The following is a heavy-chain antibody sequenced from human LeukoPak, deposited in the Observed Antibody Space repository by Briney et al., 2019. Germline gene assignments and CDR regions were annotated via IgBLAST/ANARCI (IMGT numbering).Heavy chain of an antibody. CDR2: ISSDGVRT. D-gene: IGHD6-13*01. Sequence: GGSLRLSCAASGFTFSTYAMHWVRQAPGKGLEYVSSISSDGVRTYYANSVKGRFTMSRDNSKNTLYLQMGSQRAENMAVYYCTRDLGYISENWFYPWGQGTLVTVSS. CDR1: GFTFSTYA. V-gene: IGHV3-64*01. CDR3: TRDLGYISENWFYP. J-gene: IGHJ5*02.